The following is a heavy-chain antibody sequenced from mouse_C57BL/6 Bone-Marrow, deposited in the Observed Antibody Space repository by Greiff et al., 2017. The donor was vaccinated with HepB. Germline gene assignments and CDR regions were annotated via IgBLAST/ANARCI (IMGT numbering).Heavy chain of an antibody. Sequence: QVQLKQPGAELVKPGASVKLSCKASGYTFTSYWMHWVKQRPGQGLEWIGMIHPNSGSTNYNEKFKSKATLTVDKSSSTAYMQLSSLTSEDSAVYYCARDDYDGDWYFDGWGTGTTVTVSS. D-gene: IGHD2-4*01. J-gene: IGHJ1*03. V-gene: IGHV1-64*01. CDR2: IHPNSGST. CDR3: ARDDYDGDWYFDG. CDR1: GYTFTSYW.